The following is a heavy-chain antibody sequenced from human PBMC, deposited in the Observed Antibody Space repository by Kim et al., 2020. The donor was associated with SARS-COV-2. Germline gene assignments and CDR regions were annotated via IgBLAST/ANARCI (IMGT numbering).Heavy chain of an antibody. CDR3: ARAPPGVSTWGTGTSFDS. J-gene: IGHJ4*02. V-gene: IGHV3-13*04. Sequence: GGSLRLSCAASGFSFSSYDMHWVRQATGKGLEWVSAIGIDGDTYYPGPVKGRFTVSRDNAKNSLYLQMNSLRAGDTAVYYCARAPPGVSTWGTGTSFDSWGQGTLVTVSS. CDR2: IGIDGDT. CDR1: GFSFSSYD. D-gene: IGHD3-10*01.